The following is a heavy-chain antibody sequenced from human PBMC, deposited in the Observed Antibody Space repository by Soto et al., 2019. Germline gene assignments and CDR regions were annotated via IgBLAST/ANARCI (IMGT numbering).Heavy chain of an antibody. V-gene: IGHV1-69*13. Sequence: ASVKVSCKASGGTFSSYAISWVRQAPGQGLEWMGGIIPIFGTANYAQKFQGRVTISADESTSTAYMELSSLRSEDTAVYYCARVHGDYYYGSSGYSFYGMDVWGQGTTVTVSS. J-gene: IGHJ6*02. CDR3: ARVHGDYYYGSSGYSFYGMDV. CDR1: GGTFSSYA. D-gene: IGHD3-22*01. CDR2: IIPIFGTA.